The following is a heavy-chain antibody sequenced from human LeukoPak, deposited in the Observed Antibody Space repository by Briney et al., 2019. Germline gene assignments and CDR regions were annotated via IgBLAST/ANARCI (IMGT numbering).Heavy chain of an antibody. CDR1: GFTFSSYG. V-gene: IGHV3-30*02. Sequence: GGPLRLSCAASGFTFSSYGMHWVRQAPGKGLEWVAFIRYDGSNKYYADSVKGRFTISRDNSKNTLYLQMNSLRAEDTAVYYCAKDGNTAMVPDYWGQGTLVTVSS. D-gene: IGHD5-18*01. CDR2: IRYDGSNK. J-gene: IGHJ4*02. CDR3: AKDGNTAMVPDY.